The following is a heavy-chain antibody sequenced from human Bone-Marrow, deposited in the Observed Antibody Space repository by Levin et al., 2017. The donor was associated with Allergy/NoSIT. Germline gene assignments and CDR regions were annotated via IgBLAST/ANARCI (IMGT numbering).Heavy chain of an antibody. D-gene: IGHD6-19*01. Sequence: GESLKISCKASGYSFTSYWIGWVRQMPGKGLEWMGIIYPGDSETKYSPSFQGQATISADTSINTAYVQWSSLKASDTAIYYCARRGYSSGWSYWGQGTLVTVSS. CDR1: GYSFTSYW. J-gene: IGHJ4*02. V-gene: IGHV5-51*01. CDR2: IYPGDSET. CDR3: ARRGYSSGWSY.